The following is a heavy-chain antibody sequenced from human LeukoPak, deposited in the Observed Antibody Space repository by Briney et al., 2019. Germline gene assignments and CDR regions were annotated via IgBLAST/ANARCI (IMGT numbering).Heavy chain of an antibody. Sequence: SETLSLTCTVSGGSISSYYWSWIRQPPGKGLEWIAYLFYSGGTDYNPSLESRVAISVDTSKNQFSLKLRSVTAADTAVYYCATVAVIRGVTYFDYWGQGTLVTVSS. CDR1: GGSISSYY. V-gene: IGHV4-59*01. CDR3: ATVAVIRGVTYFDY. J-gene: IGHJ4*02. D-gene: IGHD3-10*01. CDR2: LFYSGGT.